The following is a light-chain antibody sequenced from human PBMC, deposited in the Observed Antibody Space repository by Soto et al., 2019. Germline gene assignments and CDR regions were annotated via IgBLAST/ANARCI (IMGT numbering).Light chain of an antibody. J-gene: IGKJ1*01. CDR3: QQYNNWPV. CDR1: QSVNNN. Sequence: EIILTQSPASLSVSPGERATLSCRASQSVNNNLAWYQQKPGQAPRLLIYAASTRATGIPARFSGSGSGTEFTLTISSLQSEDFAVYYCQQYNNWPVFGQGTKV. CDR2: AAS. V-gene: IGKV3-15*01.